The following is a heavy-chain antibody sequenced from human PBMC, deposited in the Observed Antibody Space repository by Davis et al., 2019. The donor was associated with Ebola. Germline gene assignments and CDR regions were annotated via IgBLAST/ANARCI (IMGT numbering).Heavy chain of an antibody. CDR3: ARAEGGYYDILTGPLDY. CDR1: GLPFSAYF. V-gene: IGHV3-72*01. Sequence: GESLKISCGVSGLPFSAYFMDWVRLTPGTGLEWVGLSRNQENHYNTEYAASVRGRFTISRDDSKKSMYLQMNSLRTEDTAVYYCARAEGGYYDILTGPLDYWGQGTLVTVSS. J-gene: IGHJ4*02. D-gene: IGHD3-9*01. CDR2: SRNQENHYNT.